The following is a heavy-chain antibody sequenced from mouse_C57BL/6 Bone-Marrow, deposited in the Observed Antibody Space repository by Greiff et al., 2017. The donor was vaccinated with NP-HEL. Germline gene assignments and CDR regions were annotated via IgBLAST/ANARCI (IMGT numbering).Heavy chain of an antibody. CDR2: ISNLAYSI. V-gene: IGHV5-15*01. D-gene: IGHD2-5*01. CDR3: ARLHYSNYLYAMDD. Sequence: EVKLMESGGGLVQPGGSLKLSCAASGFTFSDYGMAWVRQAPRKGPEWVAFISNLAYSIYYEDTVTGRCTISRENAKNTLYLEMSRRRSEDTAMYYCARLHYSNYLYAMDDWGQGTSVTVSS. J-gene: IGHJ4*01. CDR1: GFTFSDYG.